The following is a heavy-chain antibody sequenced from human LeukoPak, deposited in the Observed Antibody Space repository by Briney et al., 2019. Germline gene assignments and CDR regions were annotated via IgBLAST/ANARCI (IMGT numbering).Heavy chain of an antibody. J-gene: IGHJ4*02. D-gene: IGHD2-2*01. CDR3: ARKVAIAVETAANAIDY. CDR2: ISKSSTYI. V-gene: IGHV3-21*01. CDR1: GFTFSSYT. Sequence: PGGSLRLSCAASGFTFSSYTMNWVRQAPGKGREWVSAISKSSTYIHYADSVKGRFTVSRDNAKNSLFLQRNSLRVEDTAVYYCARKVAIAVETAANAIDYWGQGTRVTVSS.